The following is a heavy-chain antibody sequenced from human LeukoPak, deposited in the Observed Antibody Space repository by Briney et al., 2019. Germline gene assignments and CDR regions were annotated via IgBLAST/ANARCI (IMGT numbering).Heavy chain of an antibody. Sequence: GGSLRLSCAASGFSVSTNFMMNWVRQAPGKGLEWVSVIYSGGSTYYADSVKGRFSISRDNSKNTLYPQMNGLRAEDTAVYYCARGVTDYADHNWLDPWGQGTLVTVSS. D-gene: IGHD4-17*01. CDR1: GFSVSTNF. V-gene: IGHV3-53*01. CDR2: IYSGGST. CDR3: ARGVTDYADHNWLDP. J-gene: IGHJ5*02.